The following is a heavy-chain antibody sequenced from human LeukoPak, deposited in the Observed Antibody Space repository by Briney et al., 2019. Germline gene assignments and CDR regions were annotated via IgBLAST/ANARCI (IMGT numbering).Heavy chain of an antibody. V-gene: IGHV3-48*01. CDR3: ASPRFGY. CDR1: GFTFNYYS. Sequence: PGGSLRLSCAASGFTFNYYSMNWVRQAPGKGLEWVSYISSSSNTIFYADSVMGRFTISRDNAQNSLYLQMNSLRAEDTAVYYCASPRFGYWGQGTLVTVSS. CDR2: ISSSSNTI. J-gene: IGHJ4*02. D-gene: IGHD3-10*02.